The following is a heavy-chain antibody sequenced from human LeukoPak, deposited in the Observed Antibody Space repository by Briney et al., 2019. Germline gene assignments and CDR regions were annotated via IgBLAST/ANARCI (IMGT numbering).Heavy chain of an antibody. J-gene: IGHJ4*02. V-gene: IGHV4-38-2*02. CDR3: ARDGCSSTSRYLPLYYFDY. D-gene: IGHD2-2*01. CDR1: GYSISSGYY. CDR2: IYHSGST. Sequence: SETLSLTCAVSGYSISSGYYWGWIRQPPGKGLEWIGSIYHSGSTYYNPSLKSRVTISVDTSKNQFSLKLSSVTAADTAVYYCARDGCSSTSRYLPLYYFDYWGQGTLVTVSS.